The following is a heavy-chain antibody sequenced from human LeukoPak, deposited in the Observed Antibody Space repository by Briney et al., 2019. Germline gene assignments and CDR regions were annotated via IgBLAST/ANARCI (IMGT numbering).Heavy chain of an antibody. CDR3: ARGPVTRFDL. V-gene: IGHV3-53*01. Sequence: GGSLRLSCAASGFTASSNYMSWVRQAPGKGLEWVSVIYSGGTTYYADSVKGRFTISRDNSNNTLYLQMNSLRAEDTAVYYCARGPVTRFDLWGRGKMVTVSS. D-gene: IGHD4-17*01. CDR1: GFTASSNY. CDR2: IYSGGTT. J-gene: IGHJ3*01.